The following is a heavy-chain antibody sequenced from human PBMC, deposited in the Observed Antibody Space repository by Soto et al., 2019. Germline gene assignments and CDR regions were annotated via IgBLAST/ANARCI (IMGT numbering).Heavy chain of an antibody. D-gene: IGHD6-13*01. CDR2: ISSRTNTI. J-gene: IGHJ4*02. CDR3: ARDRRIAAAADFYFDS. V-gene: IGHV3-48*01. Sequence: EVQLVESGGGLVQPGGSLRLSCAASGFTFSAYSMNWVRQAPGKGLEWVSYISSRTNTIYYADSVQGRFTISRDDAKNXLYLQMDSLRAEDPAVYYCARDRRIAAAADFYFDSWGQGTLVTVSS. CDR1: GFTFSAYS.